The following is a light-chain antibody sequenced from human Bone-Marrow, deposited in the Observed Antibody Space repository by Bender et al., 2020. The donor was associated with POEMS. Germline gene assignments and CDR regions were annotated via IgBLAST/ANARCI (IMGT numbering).Light chain of an antibody. CDR3: SSWDDSLSGWV. CDR1: ISDGGTFEI. V-gene: IGLV2-23*01. CDR2: EDS. J-gene: IGLJ3*02. Sequence: QSALTRPASVSGSPGQSITISCTATISDGGTFEIVSWYQQHAGKAPKLIIYEDSQRPSGVPARFSGSKSGTSASLAISDIQSEDEGDYYCSSWDDSLSGWVFGGGTKLTVL.